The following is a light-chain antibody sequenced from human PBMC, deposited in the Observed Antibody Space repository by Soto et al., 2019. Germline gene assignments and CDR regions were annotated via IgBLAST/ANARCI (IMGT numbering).Light chain of an antibody. CDR3: AAWDDSMNVQL. CDR2: SHN. Sequence: QLVLTQPPSASGTPGQRVTISCSGSSSNIGRNTVNWYQQLPGTAPKLLIYSHNQRPSGVPDRFSGSKSGTSASLAISGLQSEDEADYYCAAWDDSMNVQLFGGGTKLTVL. CDR1: SSNIGRNT. J-gene: IGLJ2*01. V-gene: IGLV1-44*01.